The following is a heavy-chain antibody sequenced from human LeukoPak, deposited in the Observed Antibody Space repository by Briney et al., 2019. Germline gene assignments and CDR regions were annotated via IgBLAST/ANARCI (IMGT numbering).Heavy chain of an antibody. J-gene: IGHJ6*02. V-gene: IGHV1-18*01. Sequence: GASVKVSCKASGYTFTSYGISWVRQAPGQGLEWMGWISAYNGNTNYAQKLQGRVTMTTDTSTSTAYMELRRLRSDDTAVYYCARDGYCSGGSCYVGGMDVWGQGTTVTVSS. CDR1: GYTFTSYG. CDR3: ARDGYCSGGSCYVGGMDV. CDR2: ISAYNGNT. D-gene: IGHD2-15*01.